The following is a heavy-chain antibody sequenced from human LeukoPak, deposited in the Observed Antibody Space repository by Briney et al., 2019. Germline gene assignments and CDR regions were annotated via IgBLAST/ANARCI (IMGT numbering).Heavy chain of an antibody. CDR3: VGGSTLIDAFDI. D-gene: IGHD2-15*01. J-gene: IGHJ3*02. CDR1: GGSISSGGYY. Sequence: SQTLSLTCTVSGGSISSGGYYWSWIRQPPGKGLEWIGYIYHSGSTYYNPSLKSRVTISVDRSKNQLSLKLSSVTAADTAVYYCVGGSTLIDAFDIWGQGTMVTVSS. V-gene: IGHV4-30-2*01. CDR2: IYHSGST.